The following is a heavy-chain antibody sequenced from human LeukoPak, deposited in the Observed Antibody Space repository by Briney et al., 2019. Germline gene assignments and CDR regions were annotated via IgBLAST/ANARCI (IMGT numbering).Heavy chain of an antibody. Sequence: ASVKVSCKASGYTFTSYAMHWVRQAPGQRLEWMGWINAGNGNTKYSQKFQGRVTMTRDTSTSTVYMELSSLRSEDTAVYYCAREPDSRSSVYFDYWGQGTLVTVSS. V-gene: IGHV1-3*01. CDR1: GYTFTSYA. CDR2: INAGNGNT. CDR3: AREPDSRSSVYFDY. D-gene: IGHD6-6*01. J-gene: IGHJ4*02.